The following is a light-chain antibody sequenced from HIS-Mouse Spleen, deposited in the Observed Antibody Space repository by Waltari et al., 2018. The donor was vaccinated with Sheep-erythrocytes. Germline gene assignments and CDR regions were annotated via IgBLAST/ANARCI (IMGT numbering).Light chain of an antibody. V-gene: IGLV1-40*01. CDR3: QSYDSSLSGSV. CDR2: GNG. CDR1: SSNIGAGYD. J-gene: IGLJ2*01. Sequence: QSVLTQPPSVSGAPGQRVTISCTGSSSNIGAGYDVHWYQQLPGTAPKLLIKGNGKRPSGVPDRVSGSKSGASASLAITGLQAEDEADYYGQSYDSSLSGSVFGGGTKLTVL.